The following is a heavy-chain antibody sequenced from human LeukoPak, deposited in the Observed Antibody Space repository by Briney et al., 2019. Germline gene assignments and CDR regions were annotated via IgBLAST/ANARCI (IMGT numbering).Heavy chain of an antibody. CDR1: EFTFGNYW. V-gene: IGHV3-7*01. J-gene: IGHJ4*02. CDR3: AREGYGDPFDY. CDR2: IKQDGREK. Sequence: PGGSLRLFCAASEFTFGNYWMSWLRQAPGKGLEGVAIIKQDGREKYYVDSVKGRFTISRDNAENSLYLQMNSLRPEDTAVYYCAREGYGDPFDYWGQGTLVTVSS. D-gene: IGHD4-17*01.